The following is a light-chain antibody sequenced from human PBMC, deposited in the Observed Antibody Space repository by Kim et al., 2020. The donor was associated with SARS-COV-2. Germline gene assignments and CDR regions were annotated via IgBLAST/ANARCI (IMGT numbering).Light chain of an antibody. Sequence: APGKPARITCGENSIGLQSVHGYQQKPGQAPVLVIYYDTDRPSGIPERFSGSNSGNTATLTISRVEAGDEADYYCQVWDTGSDHPIFGGGTQLTVL. CDR1: SIGLQS. V-gene: IGLV3-21*04. CDR2: YDT. CDR3: QVWDTGSDHPI. J-gene: IGLJ2*01.